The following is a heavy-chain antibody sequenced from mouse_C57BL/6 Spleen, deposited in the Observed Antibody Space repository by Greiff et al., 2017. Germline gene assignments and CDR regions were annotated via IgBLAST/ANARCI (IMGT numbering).Heavy chain of an antibody. CDR1: GFTFSDYY. CDR3: ARAGTGPYAMDY. J-gene: IGHJ4*01. D-gene: IGHD4-1*01. V-gene: IGHV5-16*01. Sequence: EVHLVESEGGLVQPGSSMKLSCTASGFTFSDYYMAWVRQVPEKGLEWVANINYDGSSTSYLDSLKSRFIIARDNAKNILYLQMSSLKSEDTAAYYCARAGTGPYAMDYWGQGTSVTVSS. CDR2: INYDGSST.